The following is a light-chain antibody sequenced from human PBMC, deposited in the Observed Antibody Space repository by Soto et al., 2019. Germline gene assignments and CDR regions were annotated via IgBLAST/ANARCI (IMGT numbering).Light chain of an antibody. CDR2: GTS. V-gene: IGKV3-20*01. CDR3: QHYGTSPQVT. CDR1: ESISSNY. Sequence: TVLTQSPGTLSLSPGDRATLSCRASESISSNYLAWYQQRPGQAPRLLISGTSIRATGTPDRISGSGSGTDFPLTISRLEPEDFAVYYCQHYGTSPQVTFGGGTKVEIK. J-gene: IGKJ4*01.